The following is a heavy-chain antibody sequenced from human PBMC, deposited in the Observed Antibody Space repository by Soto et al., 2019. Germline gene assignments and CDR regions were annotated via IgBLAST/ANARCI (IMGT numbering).Heavy chain of an antibody. V-gene: IGHV3-21*01. CDR2: ISSSSSYI. D-gene: IGHD4-4*01. CDR1: GFTFSSYS. CDR3: AREISNYDAKYFDY. Sequence: PGGSLRLSCAASGFTFSSYSMNWVRQAPGKGLEWVSSISSSSSYIYYADSVKGRFTISRDNAKNSLYLQMNSLRAEDTAVYYCAREISNYDAKYFDYWGQGTLVTVSS. J-gene: IGHJ4*02.